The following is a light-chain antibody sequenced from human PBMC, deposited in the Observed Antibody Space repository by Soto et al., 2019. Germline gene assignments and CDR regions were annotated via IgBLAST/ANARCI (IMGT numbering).Light chain of an antibody. J-gene: IGLJ2*01. Sequence: QSVLTQPPSASGTPGQRVTISCSGISSNIGSNIVNWYQQLPGTAPKLLIYSNNRRPSGVPDRFSGSKSGTSASLAISGLQSEDEADYYCAAWDDSLNGVVFGGGTKLTVL. V-gene: IGLV1-44*01. CDR1: SSNIGSNI. CDR3: AAWDDSLNGVV. CDR2: SNN.